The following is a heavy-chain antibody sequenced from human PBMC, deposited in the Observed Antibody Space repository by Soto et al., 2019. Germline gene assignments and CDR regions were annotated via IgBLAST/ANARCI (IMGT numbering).Heavy chain of an antibody. D-gene: IGHD6-13*01. CDR2: MNPNSGNT. V-gene: IGHV1-8*02. Sequence: ASVKGSCKASGYTLTRYHIHWGRQATGQGLEWMGWMNPNSGNTGYAQKFQGRVTMTRNTSISTAYMELSSLRSEDTAVYYCARDGAAAGYDYWGQGTLVTVSS. CDR3: ARDGAAAGYDY. CDR1: GYTLTRYH. J-gene: IGHJ4*02.